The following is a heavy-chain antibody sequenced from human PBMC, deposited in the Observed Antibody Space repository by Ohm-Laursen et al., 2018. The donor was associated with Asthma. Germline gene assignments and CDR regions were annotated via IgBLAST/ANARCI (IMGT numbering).Heavy chain of an antibody. J-gene: IGHJ4*02. CDR1: GFTFSSYG. Sequence: SLRLSCTASGFTFSSYGMHWVRQAPGKGLEWVAVIWYDGSNKYYADSVKGRFTISRDNSKNTLYLQMNSLRAEDTAVYYCARDRTVTIYYFDYWGQGTLVTVSS. CDR3: ARDRTVTIYYFDY. CDR2: IWYDGSNK. V-gene: IGHV3-33*01. D-gene: IGHD4-17*01.